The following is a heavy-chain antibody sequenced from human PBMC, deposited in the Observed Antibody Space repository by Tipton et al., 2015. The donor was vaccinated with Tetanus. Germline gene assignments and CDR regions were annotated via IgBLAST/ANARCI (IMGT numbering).Heavy chain of an antibody. CDR1: GFTFSSYA. V-gene: IGHV3-48*02. J-gene: IGHJ4*02. CDR2: ISSGSTTI. Sequence: SLRLSCAASGFTFSSYAMSWVRQAPGKGLEWISYISSGSTTIYYADSVKGRFTISRDNVENSLYLQMNSLRDEDTAMYYCAKVPFEGIAVPGPYDCWGQGTLVTVSS. CDR3: AKVPFEGIAVPGPYDC. D-gene: IGHD6-19*01.